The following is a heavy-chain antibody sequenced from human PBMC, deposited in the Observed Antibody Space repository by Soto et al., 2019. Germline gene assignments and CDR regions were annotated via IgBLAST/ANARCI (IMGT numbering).Heavy chain of an antibody. Sequence: GSLRLSCAASGFTFSDYYMSWIRQAPGKGLEWVSYISSSSSYTNYADSVKGRFTISRDNAKNSLYLQMNSLRAEDTAVYYCARGGIAAAEGWFDPWGQGTLVTVS. V-gene: IGHV3-11*06. CDR1: GFTFSDYY. J-gene: IGHJ5*02. CDR2: ISSSSSYT. CDR3: ARGGIAAAEGWFDP. D-gene: IGHD6-13*01.